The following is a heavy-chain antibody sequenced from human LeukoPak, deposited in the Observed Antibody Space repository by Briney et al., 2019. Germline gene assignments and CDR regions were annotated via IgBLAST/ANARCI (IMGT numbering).Heavy chain of an antibody. CDR1: GGSISSSSYY. V-gene: IGHV4-39*07. J-gene: IGHJ4*02. Sequence: PSETLSLTCTVSGGSISSSSYYWGWIRQPPGKGLEWIGSIYYSGSTNYNPSLKSRVTISVDTSKNQFSLKLSSVTAADTAVYYCARRAPRDGYHRRGYFDYWGQGTLVTVSS. CDR3: ARRAPRDGYHRRGYFDY. D-gene: IGHD5-24*01. CDR2: IYYSGST.